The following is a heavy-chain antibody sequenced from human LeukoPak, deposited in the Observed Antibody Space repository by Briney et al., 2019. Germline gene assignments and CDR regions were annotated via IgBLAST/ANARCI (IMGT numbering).Heavy chain of an antibody. Sequence: GGSLRLSCAASGFTFTSYGMSWVRQAPGKGLEWVSTINTSGATTYYADSVKGRFTISRDNSKNTLYLQMNSLRAEDTAVYYCAKDPSYYGSISNNDYWGQGTLVTVSS. V-gene: IGHV3-23*01. J-gene: IGHJ4*02. CDR1: GFTFTSYG. CDR2: INTSGATT. D-gene: IGHD3-10*01. CDR3: AKDPSYYGSISNNDY.